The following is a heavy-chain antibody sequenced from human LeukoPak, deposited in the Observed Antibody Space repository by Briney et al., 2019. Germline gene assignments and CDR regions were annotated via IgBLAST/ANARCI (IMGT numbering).Heavy chain of an antibody. Sequence: GGSLRLSCAASRFTFSTYGMSWVRQAPGKGLEYVSSIGPNGASTLYADSVKGRFTISRDNSKNALYLQLTSLRLEDTALYYCVKDLTGTWSFDYWGQGTLVTVSS. J-gene: IGHJ4*02. D-gene: IGHD3-9*01. CDR3: VKDLTGTWSFDY. CDR2: IGPNGAST. V-gene: IGHV3-64D*06. CDR1: RFTFSTYG.